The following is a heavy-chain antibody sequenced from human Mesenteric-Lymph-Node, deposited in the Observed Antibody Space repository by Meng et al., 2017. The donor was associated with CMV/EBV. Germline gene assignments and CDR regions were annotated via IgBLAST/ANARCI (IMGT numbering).Heavy chain of an antibody. CDR2: VHPDDSDT. D-gene: IGHD5-18*01. J-gene: IGHJ4*01. V-gene: IGHV5-51*01. CDR3: AISGSYGSAFGY. Sequence: GGSLRLSCKGSGYSFTTYWIGWVRQMPGKGLEWMGVVHPDDSDTRYRPSFRGQVTISADKSISTAYLQWSSLRASDSALYFCAISGSYGSAFGYWGQGTLVTVSS. CDR1: GYSFTTYW.